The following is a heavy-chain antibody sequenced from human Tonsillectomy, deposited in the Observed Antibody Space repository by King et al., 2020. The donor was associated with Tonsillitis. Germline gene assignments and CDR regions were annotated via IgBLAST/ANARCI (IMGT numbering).Heavy chain of an antibody. CDR3: ARDLSSSLPY. V-gene: IGHV3-30*04. CDR1: GFTFSSYT. J-gene: IGHJ4*02. CDR2: ISYDGSNK. D-gene: IGHD6-6*01. Sequence: VQLVQSGGGVVQPGRSLRLSCAASGFTFSSYTMHWVRQAPGKGLEWVAVISYDGSNKSYADSVKGRFTISRDNSKNPLYLQMNSLRAEDTAVYYCARDLSSSLPYWGQGTLVTVSS.